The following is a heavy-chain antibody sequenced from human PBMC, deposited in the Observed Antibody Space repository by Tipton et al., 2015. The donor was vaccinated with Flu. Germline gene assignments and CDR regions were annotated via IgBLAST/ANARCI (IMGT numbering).Heavy chain of an antibody. J-gene: IGHJ3*02. D-gene: IGHD3-10*01. CDR3: AREKLGVSAFDI. Sequence: TLSLTCTVSGGSISSSSYYWGWIRQPPGKGLEWMGSIYYSGSTYYNPSLKSRVTISVDTSKNQFSLKLSSVTAADTAVYYCAREKLGVSAFDIWGQGTMVTVSS. CDR1: GGSISSSSYY. V-gene: IGHV4-39*07. CDR2: IYYSGST.